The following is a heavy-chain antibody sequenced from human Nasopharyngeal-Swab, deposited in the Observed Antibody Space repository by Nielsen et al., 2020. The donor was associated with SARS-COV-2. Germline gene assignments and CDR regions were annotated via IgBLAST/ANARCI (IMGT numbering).Heavy chain of an antibody. Sequence: TFSSYAMSWIRQSPGKGLEWIGSFSYSGTTYFNPSLKSRVTISVDTSKNQFSVKLSSVTAADTAVYYCASYYYDSSDYSYWFDPWGQGTLVTVSS. J-gene: IGHJ5*02. CDR2: FSYSGTT. D-gene: IGHD3-22*01. CDR3: ASYYYDSSDYSYWFDP. CDR1: TFSSYA. V-gene: IGHV4-39*01.